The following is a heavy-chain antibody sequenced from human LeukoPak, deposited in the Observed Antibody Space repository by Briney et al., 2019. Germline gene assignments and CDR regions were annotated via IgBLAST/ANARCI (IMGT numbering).Heavy chain of an antibody. Sequence: GGSLRLSCAASGFTFSSYGMHWVRQAPGKGLEWVSAISGSGGSTYYADSVKGRFTISRDNSKNTLYLQMNSLRAEDTAVYYCAKDSGIAAARLSSPPYYWGQGTLVTVSS. D-gene: IGHD6-13*01. V-gene: IGHV3-23*01. CDR2: ISGSGGST. CDR3: AKDSGIAAARLSSPPYY. J-gene: IGHJ4*02. CDR1: GFTFSSYG.